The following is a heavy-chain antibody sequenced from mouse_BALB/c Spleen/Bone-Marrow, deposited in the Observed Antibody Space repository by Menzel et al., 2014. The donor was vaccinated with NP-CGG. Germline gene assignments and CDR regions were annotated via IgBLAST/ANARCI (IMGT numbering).Heavy chain of an antibody. CDR1: GYTFTNYW. CDR2: IKVSTGYT. CDR3: ARDYYYAMDY. J-gene: IGHJ4*01. V-gene: IGHV1-7*01. Sequence: VKLMESGAELAKPGASVKMSCKASGYTFTNYWMYWVKQGPGQGLEWIGYIKVSTGYTEYNQKFKDKATLTADKSSSTAYMQLSSLTSEDSAVYYCARDYYYAMDYWGQGTSVTASS. D-gene: IGHD2-4*01.